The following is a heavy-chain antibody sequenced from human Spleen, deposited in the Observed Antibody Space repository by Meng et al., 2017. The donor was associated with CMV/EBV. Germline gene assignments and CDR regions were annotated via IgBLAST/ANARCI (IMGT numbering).Heavy chain of an antibody. J-gene: IGHJ5*02. Sequence: GESLKISCAASGFTFSSYAMSWVRQAPGKGLEWVSAISGSGGSTYYADSVKGRFTISRDNSKNTLYLQMNSLRAEDTAVYYCAKLGTSAVRDWFDPWGQGTLVTVSS. CDR3: AKLGTSAVRDWFDP. V-gene: IGHV3-23*01. CDR1: GFTFSSYA. D-gene: IGHD3-10*01. CDR2: ISGSGGST.